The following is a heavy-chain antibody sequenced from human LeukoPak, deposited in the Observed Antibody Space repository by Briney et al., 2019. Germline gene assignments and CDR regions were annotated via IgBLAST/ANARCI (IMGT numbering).Heavy chain of an antibody. D-gene: IGHD1-26*01. Sequence: GGSLRLSCAASGFTFSSYWKHWVRQAPGKGLVWVSRVNTDGRSTSYGDSVKGRFTISRDNAKNTLYMQMSTLRAEDTALYYCVKDVGGSYAFDYWGQGILVTVAS. J-gene: IGHJ4*02. CDR3: VKDVGGSYAFDY. CDR2: VNTDGRST. CDR1: GFTFSSYW. V-gene: IGHV3-74*01.